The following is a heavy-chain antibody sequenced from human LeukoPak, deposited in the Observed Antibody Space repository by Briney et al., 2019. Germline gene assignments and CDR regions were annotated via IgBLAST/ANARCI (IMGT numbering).Heavy chain of an antibody. CDR1: GGTFTSYA. J-gene: IGHJ6*02. CDR3: ASAPKALGYGMDV. Sequence: SVKVSCKASGGTFTSYAISWVRQAPGQGLEWMGGIIPTFGTANYAQKFQGRVTMTRDTSTSTVYMELSSLRSEDTAVYYCASAPKALGYGMDVWGQGTTVTVSS. CDR2: IIPTFGTA. D-gene: IGHD7-27*01. V-gene: IGHV1-69*05.